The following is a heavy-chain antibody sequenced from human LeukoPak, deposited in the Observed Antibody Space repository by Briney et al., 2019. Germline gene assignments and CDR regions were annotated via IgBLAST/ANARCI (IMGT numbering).Heavy chain of an antibody. J-gene: IGHJ4*02. Sequence: GGSLRLSCAASGFTFSDYYMSWIRQAPGKGLEWVSCISSSGSTVYYADSVKGRFAISRDSAKNSLYLQMNSLRAEDTAVYYCARTMRNPDSWGQGTLVTVSS. CDR2: ISSSGSTV. D-gene: IGHD2/OR15-2a*01. CDR1: GFTFSDYY. V-gene: IGHV3-11*01. CDR3: ARTMRNPDS.